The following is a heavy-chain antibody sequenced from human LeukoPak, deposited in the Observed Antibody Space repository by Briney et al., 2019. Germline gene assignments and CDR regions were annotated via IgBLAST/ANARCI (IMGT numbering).Heavy chain of an antibody. D-gene: IGHD6-19*01. CDR2: INHSGST. CDR3: AGLWLARGY. J-gene: IGHJ4*02. Sequence: SETLSLTCAAYGGSFSGYYWSWIRQPPGKGLEWIGEINHSGSTNYNPSLKSRVTISVDTSKNQFSLKLSSVTAADTAVYYCAGLWLARGYWGQGTLVTVSS. CDR1: GGSFSGYY. V-gene: IGHV4-34*01.